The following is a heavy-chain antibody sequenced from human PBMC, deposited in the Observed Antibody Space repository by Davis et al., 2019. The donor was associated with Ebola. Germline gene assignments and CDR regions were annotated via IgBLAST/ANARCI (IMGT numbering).Heavy chain of an antibody. CDR1: GGTFSSYA. CDR2: IVVGSGNT. V-gene: IGHV1-58*02. D-gene: IGHD6-25*01. J-gene: IGHJ6*02. Sequence: SVKVSCKASGGTFSSYAISWVRQAPGQGLEWIGWIVVGSGNTNYAQKFQERVTITRDMSTSTAYMELSSLRSEDTAVYYCAAGTAYSSGSMDVWGQGTTVTVSS. CDR3: AAGTAYSSGSMDV.